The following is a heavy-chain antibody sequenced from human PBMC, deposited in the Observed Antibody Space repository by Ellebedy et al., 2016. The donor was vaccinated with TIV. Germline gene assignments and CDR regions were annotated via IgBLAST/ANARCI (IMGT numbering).Heavy chain of an antibody. V-gene: IGHV1-46*01. Sequence: AASVKVSCKASGYTFTNYYMNWVRQAPGHGLEWMGLINPGGGGTSYAQKFQGRVTVTADESTSTAYMELSSLRSDDTAVYYCARGCGGDCYSGDHWGQGTLVTVSS. D-gene: IGHD2-21*02. CDR2: INPGGGGT. J-gene: IGHJ5*02. CDR3: ARGCGGDCYSGDH. CDR1: GYTFTNYY.